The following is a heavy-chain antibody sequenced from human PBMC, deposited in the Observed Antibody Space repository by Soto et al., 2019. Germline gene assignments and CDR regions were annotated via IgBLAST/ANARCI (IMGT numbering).Heavy chain of an antibody. Sequence: QVQLVQSGAEVKKPGSSVKVSCKASGVTFNSETISWVRQAPGQGLEWMGGIIPLFGAANYAQKFQGRVTITADESTSTGYMELSSLRSDDMAVYYCATELGENPASPFDSWGQGTLVTVSS. CDR1: GVTFNSET. V-gene: IGHV1-69*01. CDR2: IIPLFGAA. D-gene: IGHD2-21*01. CDR3: ATELGENPASPFDS. J-gene: IGHJ4*02.